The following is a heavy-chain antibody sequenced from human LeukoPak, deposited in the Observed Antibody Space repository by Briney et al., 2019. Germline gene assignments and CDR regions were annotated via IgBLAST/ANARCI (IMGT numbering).Heavy chain of an antibody. J-gene: IGHJ6*03. CDR3: ARAVHGSGSYYNSYYYYYMDV. Sequence: SVKVSRKASGGTFSSYAISWVRQAPGQGLEWMGGIIPIFGSANYAQKFQGRVTITTDESTSTAYMELSSLRSEDTAVYYCARAVHGSGSYYNSYYYYYMDVWGKGTTVTVSS. CDR2: IIPIFGSA. V-gene: IGHV1-69*05. CDR1: GGTFSSYA. D-gene: IGHD3-10*01.